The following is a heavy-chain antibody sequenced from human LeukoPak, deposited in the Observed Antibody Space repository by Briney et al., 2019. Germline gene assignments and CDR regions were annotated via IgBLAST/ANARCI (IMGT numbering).Heavy chain of an antibody. J-gene: IGHJ3*02. Sequence: SETLSLTCAVSGYSISSGYYWGWIRPPPGKGLEWIGSIYHSGSTYYNPSLKSRVTISVDTSKNQFSLKLSSVTAADTAVYYCARVDSGQLWLLIYAFDIWGQGTMVTVSS. CDR1: GYSISSGYY. V-gene: IGHV4-38-2*01. CDR3: ARVDSGQLWLLIYAFDI. D-gene: IGHD5-18*01. CDR2: IYHSGST.